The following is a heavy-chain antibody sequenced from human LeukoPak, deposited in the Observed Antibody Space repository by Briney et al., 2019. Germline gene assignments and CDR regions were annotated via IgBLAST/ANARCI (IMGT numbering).Heavy chain of an antibody. V-gene: IGHV3-30*18. Sequence: PGRSLRLSWAASGFTFSSYGMHWGRQAPGKGLEWVAVISYDGSNKYYADSVKGRFTISRDNSNNTLYLQMNSLRAEDTAVYYFAKGDGISIDYWGQGTLVTVSS. CDR1: GFTFSSYG. CDR3: AKGDGISIDY. CDR2: ISYDGSNK. J-gene: IGHJ4*02.